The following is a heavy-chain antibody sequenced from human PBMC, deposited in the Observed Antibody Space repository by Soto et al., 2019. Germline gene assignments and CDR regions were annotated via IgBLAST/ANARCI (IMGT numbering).Heavy chain of an antibody. D-gene: IGHD2-15*01. J-gene: IGHJ6*02. V-gene: IGHV1-18*01. Sequence: AAVKVSCKACGCTFTSYGISWVRQAPGQGLEWMGWISAYNGNTNYAQKLQGRVTMTTDTSTSTAYMELRSLRSDDTAVYYCARDLGWSGYCSGGSCQHHPNYYYYYGMDVWGQGTTVTVSS. CDR3: ARDLGWSGYCSGGSCQHHPNYYYYYGMDV. CDR2: ISAYNGNT. CDR1: GCTFTSYG.